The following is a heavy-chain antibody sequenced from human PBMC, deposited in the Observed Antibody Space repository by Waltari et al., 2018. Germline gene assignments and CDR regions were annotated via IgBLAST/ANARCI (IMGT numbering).Heavy chain of an antibody. CDR1: GFTFSSYW. V-gene: IGHV3-7*01. CDR3: ARDPTHYDFWSGLLPTSDY. Sequence: EVQLVESGGGLVQPGGSLRLSCAASGFTFSSYWMSWVRQAPGKGLEWVANIKQDGSEKYYVDSVKGRFTISRDNAKNSLYLQMNSLRAEDTAVYYCARDPTHYDFWSGLLPTSDYWGQGTLVTVSS. CDR2: IKQDGSEK. D-gene: IGHD3-3*01. J-gene: IGHJ4*02.